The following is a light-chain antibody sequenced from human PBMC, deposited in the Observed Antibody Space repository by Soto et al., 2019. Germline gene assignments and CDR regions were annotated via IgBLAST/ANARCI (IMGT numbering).Light chain of an antibody. V-gene: IGLV1-44*01. J-gene: IGLJ2*01. Sequence: QSVLTQPPSASGTPGQRVTISCSGSSYNIGSNAVYWYQQLPGTAPTLLIYSNNQRPSGVPDRFSGSKSGTSASLAISGLQSEDEADYYCAAWDVSLNDVVFGGGTKVTVL. CDR1: SYNIGSNA. CDR2: SNN. CDR3: AAWDVSLNDVV.